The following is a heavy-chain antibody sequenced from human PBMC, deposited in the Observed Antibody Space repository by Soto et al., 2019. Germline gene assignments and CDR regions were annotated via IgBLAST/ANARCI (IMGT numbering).Heavy chain of an antibody. J-gene: IGHJ6*02. CDR1: GDSVSSNSAA. V-gene: IGHV6-1*01. Sequence: SQTLSLTCAISGDSVSSNSAAWNWIRQSPSRGLEWLGRTYYRSKWYNDYAVSVKSRITINPDTSKNQFSLQLNSVTPEDTAVYYCARDLYGSGSYYFYYYYDMDVWGQGTTVTVSS. CDR2: TYYRSKWYN. D-gene: IGHD3-10*01. CDR3: ARDLYGSGSYYFYYYYDMDV.